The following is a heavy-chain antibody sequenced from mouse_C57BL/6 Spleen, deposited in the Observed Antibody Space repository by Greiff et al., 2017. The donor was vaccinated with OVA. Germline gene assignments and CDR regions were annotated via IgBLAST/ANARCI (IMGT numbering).Heavy chain of an antibody. CDR2: INTYNGGT. CDR1: GYTFTDYY. D-gene: IGHD4-1*01. J-gene: IGHJ2*01. Sequence: EVQLQESGPVLVKPGASVKMSCKASGYTFTDYYMNWVKQRHGKSLEWIGVINTYNGGTSYNQKLKGKATLPADKSSSTAYNALNSLTSEDSAVDDCSRRAWDGGDFGYWGQGTTLTAAS. CDR3: SRRAWDGGDFGY. V-gene: IGHV1-19*01.